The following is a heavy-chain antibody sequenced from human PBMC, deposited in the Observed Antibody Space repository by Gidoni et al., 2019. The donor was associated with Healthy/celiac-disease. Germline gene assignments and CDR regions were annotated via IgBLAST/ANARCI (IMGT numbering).Heavy chain of an antibody. CDR2: IYYSGST. J-gene: IGHJ4*02. V-gene: IGHV4-39*01. D-gene: IGHD1-26*01. Sequence: QLQLQESGPGLVTPSETLSLTCTVSCGSISSSSYYWGWIRQPPGKGLEWIGSIYYSGSTYYNPSLKSRVTISVDTSKNQFSLKLSSVTAADTAVYYCARQVGATLSPHYFDYWGQGTLVTVSS. CDR3: ARQVGATLSPHYFDY. CDR1: CGSISSSSYY.